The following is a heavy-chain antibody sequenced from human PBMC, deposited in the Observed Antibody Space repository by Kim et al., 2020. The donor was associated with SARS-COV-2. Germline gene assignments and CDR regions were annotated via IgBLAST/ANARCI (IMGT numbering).Heavy chain of an antibody. D-gene: IGHD1-1*01. J-gene: IGHJ4*02. Sequence: ASVKVSCKASGYTFTSSSIHWVRQAPGQRPEWMGWLNAANGDTQYSQRFQGRVSITGDTSASTAYLELSSLRSDDTAMFYCVGSLGATWWNTFDSWGQGT. CDR2: LNAANGDT. CDR1: GYTFTSSS. CDR3: VGSLGATWWNTFDS. V-gene: IGHV1-3*01.